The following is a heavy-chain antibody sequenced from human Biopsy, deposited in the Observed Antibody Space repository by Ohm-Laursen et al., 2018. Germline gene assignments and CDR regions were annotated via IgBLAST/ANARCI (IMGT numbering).Heavy chain of an antibody. D-gene: IGHD6-19*01. V-gene: IGHV4-61*01. CDR2: IYDRGSTA. J-gene: IGHJ4*02. Sequence: SDTLSLTWTVSGDSVSSGSFHWTWIRQPPGQGLEYIGYIYDRGSTANYNPSLESRVTMSVDMPKNQFSLKLSSVTAADTAIYYCARGMRSSGWPYFDSWGQGTLVTVSS. CDR1: GDSVSSGSFH. CDR3: ARGMRSSGWPYFDS.